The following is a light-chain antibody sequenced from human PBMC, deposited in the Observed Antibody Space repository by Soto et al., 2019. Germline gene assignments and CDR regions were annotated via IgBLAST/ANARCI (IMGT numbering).Light chain of an antibody. CDR2: GAS. V-gene: IGKV3-15*01. CDR3: QHYNNWPPYS. Sequence: ETVMTQSPDTLSVAPWESATLSCGASRDVSTNLAWFQQKPGQTPRLVLYGASKRATGIPARFSGSGSGTHFALTLSSLQSEDFGVYYCQHYNNWPPYSFGQGTKV. J-gene: IGKJ2*03. CDR1: RDVSTN.